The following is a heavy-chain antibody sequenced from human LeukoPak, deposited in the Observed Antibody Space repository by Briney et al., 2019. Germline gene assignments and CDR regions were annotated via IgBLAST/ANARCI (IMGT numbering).Heavy chain of an antibody. J-gene: IGHJ6*02. V-gene: IGHV3-7*03. Sequence: GGSLRLSCVASGLTLSDWWMTWVRQAPGMGREWVASVKKDGRETYYVDSVKGRFTISRDNAKNSLYLQMNSLRVEDTAVYFCSRGHLGLGVWGQGTTVAVSS. CDR3: SRGHLGLGV. CDR2: VKKDGRET. CDR1: GLTLSDWW.